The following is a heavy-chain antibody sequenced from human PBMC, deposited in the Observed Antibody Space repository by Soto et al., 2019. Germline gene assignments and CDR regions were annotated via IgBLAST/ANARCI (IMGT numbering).Heavy chain of an antibody. V-gene: IGHV1-2*04. J-gene: IGHJ6*02. D-gene: IGHD4-4*01. Sequence: ASVKVSCKASGYTFTGYYMHWVRQAPGQGLEWMGWINPNSGGTNYAQKFQGWVTMTRDTSISTAYMELSRLRSDDTAVYYCARSTTKAPYYYYGMDVWGQGTTVTVS. CDR1: GYTFTGYY. CDR2: INPNSGGT. CDR3: ARSTTKAPYYYYGMDV.